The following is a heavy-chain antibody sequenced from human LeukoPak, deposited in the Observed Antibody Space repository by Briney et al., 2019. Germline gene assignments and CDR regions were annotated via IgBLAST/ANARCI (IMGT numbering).Heavy chain of an antibody. CDR2: TYYRSKWYN. J-gene: IGHJ4*02. V-gene: IGHV6-1*01. CDR3: ARTAMRVVDS. Sequence: SQTLSLTCAISGDSVSSKNAAWNWIRQSPSGGLEWLGRTYYRSKWYNEYAVSVKSRVTINPDTSKNQFSLQLNSMTPEDTAVYYCARTAMRVVDSWGQGTLVTVSS. CDR1: GDSVSSKNAA. D-gene: IGHD5-18*01.